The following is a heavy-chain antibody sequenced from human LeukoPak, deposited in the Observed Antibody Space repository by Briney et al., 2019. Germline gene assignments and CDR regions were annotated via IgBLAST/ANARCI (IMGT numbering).Heavy chain of an antibody. V-gene: IGHV1-18*01. CDR3: ARENYYDSSGYYFFDY. CDR1: GYTFTSYG. Sequence: ASVKVSCKASGYTFTSYGISWVRQAPGQGLEWMGWISAYNGNTNYAQKLQGRVTMTTDTSTSTAYMELRSLRSDDTAVYYCARENYYDSSGYYFFDYWGQGNLVTVSS. CDR2: ISAYNGNT. J-gene: IGHJ4*02. D-gene: IGHD3-22*01.